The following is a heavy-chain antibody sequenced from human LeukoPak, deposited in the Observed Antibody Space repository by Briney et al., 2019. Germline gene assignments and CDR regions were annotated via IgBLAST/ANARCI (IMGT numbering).Heavy chain of an antibody. J-gene: IGHJ1*01. D-gene: IGHD2-2*01. CDR3: ATLGYCSSTSCRYFQH. CDR1: GFTFSSYS. CDR2: ISSNSSYI. Sequence: GGSLRLSCAASGFTFSSYSMNWVRQAPGKGLEWVSSISSNSSYIYYADSVKGRFTISRDNAKNSLYLQMNSLRAEDTAVYYCATLGYCSSTSCRYFQHWGQGTLVTISS. V-gene: IGHV3-21*01.